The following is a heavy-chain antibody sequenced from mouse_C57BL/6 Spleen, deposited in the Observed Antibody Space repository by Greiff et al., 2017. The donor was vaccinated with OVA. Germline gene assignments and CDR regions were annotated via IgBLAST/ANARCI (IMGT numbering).Heavy chain of an antibody. V-gene: IGHV1-81*01. D-gene: IGHD3-1*01. CDR3: ARSGNGYAMDY. CDR2: IYPRSGNT. J-gene: IGHJ4*01. CDR1: GYTFTSYG. Sequence: VQVVESGAELARPGASVKLSCKASGYTFTSYGISWVKQRTGQGLEWIGEIYPRSGNTYYNEKFKGKATLTADKSSSTAYMELRSLTSEDSAVYFCARSGNGYAMDYWGQGTSVTVSS.